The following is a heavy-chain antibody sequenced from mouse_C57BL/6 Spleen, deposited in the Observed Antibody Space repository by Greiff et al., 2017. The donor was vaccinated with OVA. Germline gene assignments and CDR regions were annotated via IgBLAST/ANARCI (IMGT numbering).Heavy chain of an antibody. CDR3: ARPSSLGAMDY. D-gene: IGHD2-10*02. CDR1: GYTFTDYY. Sequence: VQLQQSGPVLVKPGASVKMSCKASGYTFTDYYMNWVKQSHGKSLEWIGVINPYNGGTSYNQKFKGKATLTVDKSSSTAYMELNSLTSEDSAVYYCARPSSLGAMDYWGQGTSVTVSS. J-gene: IGHJ4*01. CDR2: INPYNGGT. V-gene: IGHV1-19*01.